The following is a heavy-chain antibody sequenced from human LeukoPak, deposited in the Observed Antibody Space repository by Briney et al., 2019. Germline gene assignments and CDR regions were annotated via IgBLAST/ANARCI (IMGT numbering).Heavy chain of an antibody. D-gene: IGHD3-22*01. Sequence: SETLSLTCAVYGGSFSGYYWSWIRQPPGKGLEWMGEINHSGSTNYNPSLKSRGTISVDTSKNKLSLKLSSVTAADTAVYYCARGQGAYDSSGFDYWGQGTLVTVSS. J-gene: IGHJ4*02. CDR1: GGSFSGYY. CDR2: INHSGST. CDR3: ARGQGAYDSSGFDY. V-gene: IGHV4-34*01.